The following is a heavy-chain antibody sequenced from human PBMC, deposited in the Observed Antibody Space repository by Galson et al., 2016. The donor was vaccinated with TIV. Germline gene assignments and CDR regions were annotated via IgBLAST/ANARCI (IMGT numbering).Heavy chain of an antibody. CDR3: ARVTLGDWSPLPYFFDS. V-gene: IGHV4-30-4*08. CDR2: IYYSGRT. J-gene: IGHJ4*02. Sequence: TLSLTCTVSGDSISDGDSFWSWIRQPPGKGLEWIGYIYYSGRTYYNPSLKSRVTISVDRSTNQFSLKLASVTAADTALYYCARVTLGDWSPLPYFFDSWGQGMLVIVAP. D-gene: IGHD3-16*01. CDR1: GDSISDGDSF.